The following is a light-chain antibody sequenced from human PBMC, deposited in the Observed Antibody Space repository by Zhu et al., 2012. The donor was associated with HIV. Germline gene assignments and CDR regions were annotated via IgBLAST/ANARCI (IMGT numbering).Light chain of an antibody. CDR3: QQSYSIPWT. J-gene: IGKJ1*01. CDR2: SAS. V-gene: IGKV1-39*01. CDR1: QSISTY. Sequence: DPVSITCRASQSISTYLNWYQRKPGEAPKLLIYSASSLQSGVPSRFSGSGSETDFTLTISSLQPEDFATYYCQQSYSIPWTFGQGTKVEIK.